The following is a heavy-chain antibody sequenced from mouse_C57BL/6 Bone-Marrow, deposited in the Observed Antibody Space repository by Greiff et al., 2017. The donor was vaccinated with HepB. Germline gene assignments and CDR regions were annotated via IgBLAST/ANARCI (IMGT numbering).Heavy chain of an antibody. J-gene: IGHJ3*01. V-gene: IGHV1-42*01. CDR1: GYSFTGYY. CDR2: INPSTGGT. D-gene: IGHD2-3*01. CDR3: ARWLLRGAWFAY. Sequence: VQLQQSGPELVKPGASVKISCKASGYSFTGYYMNWEKQSPEKSLEWIGEINPSTGGTTYNQKFKAKATLTVDKSSSTAYMQLKSLTSEDSAVYYCARWLLRGAWFAYWGQGTLVTVSA.